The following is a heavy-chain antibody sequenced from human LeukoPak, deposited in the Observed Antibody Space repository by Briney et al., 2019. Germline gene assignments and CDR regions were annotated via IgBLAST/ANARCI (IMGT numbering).Heavy chain of an antibody. D-gene: IGHD5-18*01. CDR3: ARVRWIQLWDLDY. CDR2: INPNSGDT. Sequence: GASVKVSCKASGYTLTGYYMHWVRQAPGQGLEWMGCINPNSGDTNYAQKFQGRVTMTRDTSISTAYMELSRLRSDGTAVYYCARVRWIQLWDLDYWGQGTLVTVSS. CDR1: GYTLTGYY. J-gene: IGHJ4*02. V-gene: IGHV1-2*02.